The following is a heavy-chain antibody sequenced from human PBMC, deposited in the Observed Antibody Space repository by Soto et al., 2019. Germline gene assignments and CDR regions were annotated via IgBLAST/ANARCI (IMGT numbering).Heavy chain of an antibody. V-gene: IGHV1-69*06. CDR1: GGSLSTNP. CDR3: ARRDSGGFFRFFDS. CDR2: TGSGTGPG. D-gene: IGHD2-15*01. Sequence: QVQLVQSGTEVKKPGSSVKVSCKTSGGSLSTNPISWVRQAPGQGLEWMGGTGSGTGPGNHAQKFQGRLTVTADKSAGTVYMELTNLSSEDTAVYYCARRDSGGFFRFFDSWGQGTLVTVSS. J-gene: IGHJ4*02.